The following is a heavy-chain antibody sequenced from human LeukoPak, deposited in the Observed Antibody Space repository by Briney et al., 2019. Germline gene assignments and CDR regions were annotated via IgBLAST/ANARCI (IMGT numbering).Heavy chain of an antibody. Sequence: GGSLRLSCAASGFTVSSNYMSWVRQAPGKGLEWVSSISSSSSYIYYADSVKGRFTISRDNAKNSLYLQMNSLRAEDTAVYYCARVAERYSGWYSDLDYWGQGTLVTVSS. V-gene: IGHV3-21*01. CDR1: GFTVSSNY. J-gene: IGHJ4*02. D-gene: IGHD6-19*01. CDR3: ARVAERYSGWYSDLDY. CDR2: ISSSSSYI.